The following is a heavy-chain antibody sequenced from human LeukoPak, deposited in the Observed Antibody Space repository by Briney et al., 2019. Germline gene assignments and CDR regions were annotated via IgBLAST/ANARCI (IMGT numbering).Heavy chain of an antibody. J-gene: IGHJ4*02. Sequence: SETLSLTCTVSGGSISSYYLSWIRQPAGKGLEWIGRIYTSGSTNYNPSLKSRVTMSVDTSKNQFSLKLSSVTAADTAVYYCARDGASIVGAPLFDYRGQGTLVTVSS. V-gene: IGHV4-4*07. D-gene: IGHD1-26*01. CDR3: ARDGASIVGAPLFDY. CDR2: IYTSGST. CDR1: GGSISSYY.